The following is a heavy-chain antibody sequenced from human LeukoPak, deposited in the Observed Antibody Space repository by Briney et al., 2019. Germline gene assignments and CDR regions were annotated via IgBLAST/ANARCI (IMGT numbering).Heavy chain of an antibody. CDR3: ATAPKGYSSGWYFGF. CDR1: GYTLTELS. CDR2: FDPEDGET. J-gene: IGHJ4*02. Sequence: ASVKVSCKVSGYTLTELSMHWVRQAPGKGLEWMRGFDPEDGETIYAQKFQGRVTMTEDTSTDTAYMELSSLRSEDTAVYYCATAPKGYSSGWYFGFWGQGTLVTVSS. V-gene: IGHV1-24*01. D-gene: IGHD6-19*01.